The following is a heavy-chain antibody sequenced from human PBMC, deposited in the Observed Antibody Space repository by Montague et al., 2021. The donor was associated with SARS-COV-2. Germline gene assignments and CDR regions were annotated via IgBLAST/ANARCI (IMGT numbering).Heavy chain of an antibody. V-gene: IGHV4-4*02. CDR2: ILHTEST. J-gene: IGHJ4*02. D-gene: IGHD3/OR15-3a*01. CDR3: ATGINYYDFLALQS. Sequence: SETLSFTCTVSGGSIESGNWWSWVRQTPGKGLEWIGEILHTESTNLNPSLKTRVAMSVDKSRNQFSLKLTSLTAADTAVYYCATGINYYDFLALQSWGQGALVIVSS. CDR1: GGSIESGNW.